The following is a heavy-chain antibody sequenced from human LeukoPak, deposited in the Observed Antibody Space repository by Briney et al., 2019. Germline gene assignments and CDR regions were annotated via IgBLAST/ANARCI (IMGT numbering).Heavy chain of an antibody. CDR2: IWYDASNK. V-gene: IGHV3-33*01. CDR1: GFTFSRFG. J-gene: IGHJ5*02. Sequence: PGGSLRLSCGAWGFTFSRFGMHWVRQAPGKGLEWVAVIWYDASNKYYADSVKGRFTISRDNSKNTLFLQMNSLRDDDMAVYYCVRGVGVSRFNYFDPWGQGTLVIVSS. CDR3: VRGVGVSRFNYFDP. D-gene: IGHD6-13*01.